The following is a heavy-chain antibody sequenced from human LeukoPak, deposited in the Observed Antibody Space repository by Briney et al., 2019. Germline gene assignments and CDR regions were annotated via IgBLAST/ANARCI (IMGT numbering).Heavy chain of an antibody. CDR2: MNPNSGNT. CDR1: GYTFTSHD. V-gene: IGHV1-8*03. D-gene: IGHD1-26*01. Sequence: GASVKVSCKASGYTFTSHDINWVRQATGQGLEWMGWMNPNSGNTGYAQKFQGRVTITRNNSISTVYMELSSLRSDDTAVYYCARPTQLSGSYYSGAALDIWGQGTMVTVSS. CDR3: ARPTQLSGSYYSGAALDI. J-gene: IGHJ3*02.